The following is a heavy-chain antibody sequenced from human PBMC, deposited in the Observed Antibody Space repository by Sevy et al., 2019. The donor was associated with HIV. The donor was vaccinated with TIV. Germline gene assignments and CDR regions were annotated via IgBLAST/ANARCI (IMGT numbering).Heavy chain of an antibody. CDR2: IWYDGSNK. V-gene: IGHV3-33*01. CDR3: ARDPGRGGWFDP. Sequence: GGSLRLSCAASGFTFSSYGMHWVRQAPGKGLEWVVVIWYDGSNKYYADSVKGRFTISRDNSKNTLYLQMNSLRAEDTAVYYCARDPGRGGWFDPWGQGTLVTVSS. CDR1: GFTFSSYG. D-gene: IGHD3-16*01. J-gene: IGHJ5*02.